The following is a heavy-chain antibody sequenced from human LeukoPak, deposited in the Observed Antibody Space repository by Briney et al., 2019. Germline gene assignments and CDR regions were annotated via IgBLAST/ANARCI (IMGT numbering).Heavy chain of an antibody. J-gene: IGHJ4*02. CDR2: IYYSGST. Sequence: SETLSLTCTVSGGSISSYYWNWIRQPPGKGLEWIGYIYYSGSTNYNPSLKSRVTISVDTSKNQFSLKLSSVTAADTAVYYCARLYGGNSEGAIDYWGQGTLVTVSS. D-gene: IGHD4-23*01. CDR3: ARLYGGNSEGAIDY. V-gene: IGHV4-59*08. CDR1: GGSISSYY.